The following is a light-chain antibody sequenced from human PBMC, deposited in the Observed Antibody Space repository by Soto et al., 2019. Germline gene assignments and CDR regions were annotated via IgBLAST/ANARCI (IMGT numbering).Light chain of an antibody. CDR3: QQYSSSGT. Sequence: EIVLTQSPGTLSLSPGERPTLSCRASQSVSNNYLAWYQQKPGQAPRLLIYGASIRATGIPDRFSGSGSGTDFTLTISRLEAEDVAVYYCQQYSSSGTFGQGTKVDIK. CDR2: GAS. J-gene: IGKJ1*01. V-gene: IGKV3-20*01. CDR1: QSVSNNY.